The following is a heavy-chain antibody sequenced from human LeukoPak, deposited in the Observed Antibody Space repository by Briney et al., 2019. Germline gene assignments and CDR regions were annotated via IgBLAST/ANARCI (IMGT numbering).Heavy chain of an antibody. CDR3: ARHGGYRSGWYPKALDY. D-gene: IGHD6-19*01. CDR1: VGSISGYY. J-gene: IGHJ4*02. CDR2: IYYSGST. Sequence: SETLSLTCTVSVGSISGYYWSWIRQPPGKGLEWIGYIYYSGSTNYNPSLKSRVTISVDTSKNQFSLKLSSVTAADTAVYYCARHGGYRSGWYPKALDYWGQGTLVTVSS. V-gene: IGHV4-59*08.